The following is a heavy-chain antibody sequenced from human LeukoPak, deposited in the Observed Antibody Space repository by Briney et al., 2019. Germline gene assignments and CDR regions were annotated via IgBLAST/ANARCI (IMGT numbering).Heavy chain of an antibody. Sequence: GESLKISCKGSGYSFISYWIAWVRQVPGKGLERMGIIHPGDSDTRYSPSFQGQVTISADRSISTAYLQWSSLKASDTAMYYCARLGSHYYFYIDVWGKGTTVTVSS. CDR2: IHPGDSDT. CDR3: ARLGSHYYFYIDV. J-gene: IGHJ6*03. CDR1: GYSFISYW. V-gene: IGHV5-51*01.